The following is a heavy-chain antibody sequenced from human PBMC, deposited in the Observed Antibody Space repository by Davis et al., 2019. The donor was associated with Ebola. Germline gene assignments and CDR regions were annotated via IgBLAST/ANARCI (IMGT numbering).Heavy chain of an antibody. V-gene: IGHV4-39*01. CDR1: GGSISSSSYY. J-gene: IGHJ6*02. Sequence: SETLSLTCTVSGGSISSSSYYWGWIRQPPGKGLEWIRTIYCSGSTYYNPSLKSRVTISVDTSKNQVSLKLSSVTAADTAVYYCAMYPGMAAAGTGYYYGMDVWGQGTTVTVSS. D-gene: IGHD6-13*01. CDR3: AMYPGMAAAGTGYYYGMDV. CDR2: IYCSGST.